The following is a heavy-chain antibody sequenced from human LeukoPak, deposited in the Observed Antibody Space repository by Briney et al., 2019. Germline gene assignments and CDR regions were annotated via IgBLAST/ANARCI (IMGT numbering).Heavy chain of an antibody. D-gene: IGHD3-10*01. Sequence: SETLSLTCTVTGGSLTRITDYWGWIRQPPGKGLEWIGSIYYSGSTYYNPSFKSRVTISVDTSRNQFSLQLSYVSAADTAVYYCARNESVLGTSGLNDFFDDWGQGSLVTVSS. V-gene: IGHV4-39*01. CDR2: IYYSGST. CDR3: ARNESVLGTSGLNDFFDD. J-gene: IGHJ4*02. CDR1: GGSLTRITDY.